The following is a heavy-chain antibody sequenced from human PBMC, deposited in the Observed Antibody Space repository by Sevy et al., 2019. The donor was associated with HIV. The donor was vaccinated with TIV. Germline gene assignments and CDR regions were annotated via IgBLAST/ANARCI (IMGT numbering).Heavy chain of an antibody. D-gene: IGHD5-12*01. CDR2: IYYSGST. CDR3: ARGPWKMATIGGDI. V-gene: IGHV4-31*03. J-gene: IGHJ3*02. Sequence: SETLSLTCTVSGGSISSGGYYWSWIRQHPGKGLEWIGYIYYSGSTYYNPSLKSRVTISVDTSKNQFSLKLSSVTAADTAVYYCARGPWKMATIGGDIWGQGTMATVSS. CDR1: GGSISSGGYY.